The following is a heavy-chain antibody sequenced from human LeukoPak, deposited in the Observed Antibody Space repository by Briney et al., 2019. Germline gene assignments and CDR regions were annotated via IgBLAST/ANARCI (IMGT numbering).Heavy chain of an antibody. CDR2: VYYSGST. D-gene: IGHD1-1*01. CDR1: GGSISSYY. CDR3: ARDLELERNRWNYFES. J-gene: IGHJ4*02. V-gene: IGHV4-59*12. Sequence: SETLSLTCTVSGGSISSYYWNWIRQAPGKGLEWIGFVYYSGSTNCNPSLKSRVTMSVDTSKNQFSLKLASVTAADTAVYYCARDLELERNRWNYFESWGQGTLVTVSS.